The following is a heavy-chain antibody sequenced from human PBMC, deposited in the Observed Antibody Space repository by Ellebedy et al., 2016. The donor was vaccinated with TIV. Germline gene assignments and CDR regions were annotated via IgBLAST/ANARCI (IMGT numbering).Heavy chain of an antibody. CDR1: GFTFSSHW. CDR3: ARTYYYDSSGYYLAY. J-gene: IGHJ4*02. Sequence: GESLKISCAASGFTFSSHWMSWVGQAPGRGLEWVANIKQDGSEKYYVDSVKGRFTISRDNAKNSLYLQMNSLRAEDTAVYYCARTYYYDSSGYYLAYWGQGTLVTVSS. V-gene: IGHV3-7*03. CDR2: IKQDGSEK. D-gene: IGHD3-22*01.